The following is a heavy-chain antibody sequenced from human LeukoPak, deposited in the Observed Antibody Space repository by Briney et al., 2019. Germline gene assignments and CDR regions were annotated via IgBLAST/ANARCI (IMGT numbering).Heavy chain of an antibody. J-gene: IGHJ6*02. Sequence: PGRSLRLSCAASGFTFTSYTMHWVRQAPGKALQWAALISSDELIKNYADSVKGRFTISRDNSRNTVSLQMDSLRAEDTAVYICARDFGNRWGPRPSAQDTSNGPHDYYYYAMDVWGQGTTVTV. CDR3: ARDFGNRWGPRPSAQDTSNGPHDYYYYAMDV. D-gene: IGHD2-2*01. CDR2: ISSDELIK. V-gene: IGHV3-30-3*01. CDR1: GFTFTSYT.